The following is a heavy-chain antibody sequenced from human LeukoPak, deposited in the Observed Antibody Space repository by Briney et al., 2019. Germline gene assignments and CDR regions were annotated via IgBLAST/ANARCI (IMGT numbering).Heavy chain of an antibody. CDR2: IYTGGST. J-gene: IGHJ3*02. CDR1: GFTVSNNY. CDR3: ARGGGSGYLRAFDS. Sequence: GGPLRLSCAASGFTVSNNYMSWVRQAPGKGLEWVSVIYTGGSTYYADSVKGRFTISRDNSKNTLYLQLNSLKADDTAVYYCARGGGSGYLRAFDSWGQGTMVAVSS. V-gene: IGHV3-53*01. D-gene: IGHD3-22*01.